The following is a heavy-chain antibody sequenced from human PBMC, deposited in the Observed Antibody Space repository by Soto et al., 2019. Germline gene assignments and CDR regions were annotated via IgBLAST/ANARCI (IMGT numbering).Heavy chain of an antibody. CDR2: ITSYNGNV. V-gene: IGHV1-18*01. CDR1: GYTFTNYG. CDR3: ARVGLSNWFDP. J-gene: IGHJ5*02. Sequence: QVQLVQSGVELAKPGASVKVSCKASGYTFTNYGITWVRQAPGQGLEWMGWITSYNGNVNYAQKFQGRVTMTTDTSTSTGYMGLRSLRSDGTAVYYCARVGLSNWFDPWGQGTLVTVSS.